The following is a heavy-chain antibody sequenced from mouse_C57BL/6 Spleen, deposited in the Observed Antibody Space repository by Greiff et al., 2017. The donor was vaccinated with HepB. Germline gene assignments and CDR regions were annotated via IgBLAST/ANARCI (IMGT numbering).Heavy chain of an antibody. CDR1: GFTFSSYG. D-gene: IGHD2-2*01. V-gene: IGHV5-6*01. CDR2: ISSGGSYT. J-gene: IGHJ4*01. CDR3: ARQTMVTTGDYYAMDY. Sequence: LVESGGDLVKPGGSLKLSCAASGFTFSSYGMSWVRQTPDKRLEWVATISSGGSYTYYPDSVKGRFTISRDNAKNTLYLQMSSLKSEDTAMYYCARQTMVTTGDYYAMDYWGQGTSVTVSS.